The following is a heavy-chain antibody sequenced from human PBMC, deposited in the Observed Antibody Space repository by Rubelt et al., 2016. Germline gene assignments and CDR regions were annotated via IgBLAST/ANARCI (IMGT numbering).Heavy chain of an antibody. CDR1: GDSISSYY. V-gene: IGHV4-59*12. J-gene: IGHJ4*02. CDR3: AASTARLTTDFDY. Sequence: QVQLQESGPGLVKPSETLSLTCTVSGDSISSYYWSWIRQPPGKGLEWIGYIYYSGSTYYNPSLKSRVTISVDTSKNQFSLKRSLGTAAATAVYYCAASTARLTTDFDYWGQGTLVTVSS. D-gene: IGHD1-14*01. CDR2: IYYSGST.